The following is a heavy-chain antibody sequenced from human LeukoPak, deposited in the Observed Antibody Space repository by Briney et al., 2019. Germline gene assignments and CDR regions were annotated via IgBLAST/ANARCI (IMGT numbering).Heavy chain of an antibody. D-gene: IGHD3-22*01. V-gene: IGHV1-69*13. Sequence: SVKVSCKASGGTFSSYAISWVRQAPGQGLEWMGGIIPIFGTANYAQKFQGRVTITADESTSTAYMELSSLRSEDTAVYYCATLLEYYYDSSGYYYFDYWGQGTLVTVSS. CDR1: GGTFSSYA. CDR3: ATLLEYYYDSSGYYYFDY. CDR2: IIPIFGTA. J-gene: IGHJ4*02.